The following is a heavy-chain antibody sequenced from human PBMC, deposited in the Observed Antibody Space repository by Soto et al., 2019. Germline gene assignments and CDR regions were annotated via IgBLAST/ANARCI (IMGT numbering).Heavy chain of an antibody. J-gene: IGHJ3*02. CDR2: ISAYNGNT. CDR1: GYTFTSYG. Sequence: GASVKVSCKASGYTFTSYGISWVRQAPGQGLEWMGWISAYNGNTNYAQKLQGRVTMTTDTSTSTAYMELRSLRSDDTAVHYCAREPSPLRYFDLLSYPLDAFDIWGQGTMVTVSS. D-gene: IGHD3-9*01. V-gene: IGHV1-18*01. CDR3: AREPSPLRYFDLLSYPLDAFDI.